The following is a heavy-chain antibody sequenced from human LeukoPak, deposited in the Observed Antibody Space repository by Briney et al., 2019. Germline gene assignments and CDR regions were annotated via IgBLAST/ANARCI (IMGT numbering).Heavy chain of an antibody. D-gene: IGHD2-15*01. V-gene: IGHV3-7*03. CDR3: ARDCSGGSCYSSYFFYGMDV. J-gene: IGHJ6*02. CDR1: GFSFSSYW. CDR2: IKQDGSEK. Sequence: GGSLRLSCAASGFSFSSYWVNWVRQAPGKGLEWVANIKQDGSEKYYVDSVKGRFTISRDNAKNSLYLQMNSLRAEDTAVYYCARDCSGGSCYSSYFFYGMDVWGQGTTVTVSS.